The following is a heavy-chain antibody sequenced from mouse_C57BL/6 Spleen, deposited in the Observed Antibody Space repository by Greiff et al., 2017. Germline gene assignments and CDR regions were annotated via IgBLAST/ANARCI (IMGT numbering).Heavy chain of an antibody. D-gene: IGHD2-2*01. CDR3: AIGSTMVTTSFAY. CDR2: IHPSDSDT. CDR1: GYTFTSYW. Sequence: QVQLKQPGAELVKPGASVKVSCKASGYTFTSYWMHWVKQRPGQGLEWIGRIHPSDSDTNYNQKFKGKATLTVDKSSSTAYMQLSSLTSEDSAVYYCAIGSTMVTTSFAYWGQGTLVTVSA. J-gene: IGHJ3*01. V-gene: IGHV1-74*01.